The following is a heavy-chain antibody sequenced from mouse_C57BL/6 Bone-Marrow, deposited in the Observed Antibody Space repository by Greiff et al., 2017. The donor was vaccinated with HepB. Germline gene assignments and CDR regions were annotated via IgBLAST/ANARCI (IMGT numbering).Heavy chain of an antibody. CDR1: GYTFTDYY. Sequence: QVQLKESGAELVRPGASVKLSCKASGYTFTDYYINWVKQRPGQGLEWIARIYPGSGNTYYNEKFKGKATLTAEKSSSTAYMQLSSLTSEDSAVYFCARKRGYYGSSSYYYAMDYWGQGTSVTVSS. J-gene: IGHJ4*01. V-gene: IGHV1-76*01. D-gene: IGHD1-1*01. CDR3: ARKRGYYGSSSYYYAMDY. CDR2: IYPGSGNT.